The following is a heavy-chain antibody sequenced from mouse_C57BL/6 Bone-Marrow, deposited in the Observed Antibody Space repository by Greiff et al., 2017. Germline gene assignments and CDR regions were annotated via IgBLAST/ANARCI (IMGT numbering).Heavy chain of an antibody. CDR1: GYTFPNFW. CDR2: IYPGVGYT. CDR3: ARSFYGSPGWFAY. Sequence: FQLQQSGAELVRPGTSVKMSCTASGYTFPNFWIGLATQRPGHGLEWIGDIYPGVGYTNSKEKFKGKATLTADKSSSTAYMQFSSLTSEDSAIYYCARSFYGSPGWFAYWGQGTLVTVSA. J-gene: IGHJ3*01. V-gene: IGHV1-63*01. D-gene: IGHD1-1*01.